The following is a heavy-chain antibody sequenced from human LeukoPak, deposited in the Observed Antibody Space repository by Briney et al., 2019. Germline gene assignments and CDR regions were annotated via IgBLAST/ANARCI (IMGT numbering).Heavy chain of an antibody. Sequence: ASVKVSCKASGYTFTSYYMHWVRQAPGQGLEWMGIINPSGGSASYAQKFQGRVTMTRDMSTSTVYMELSSLRSEDTAVYYCAREVNTAMDSLDYWGQGTLVTVSS. CDR3: AREVNTAMDSLDY. D-gene: IGHD5-18*01. J-gene: IGHJ4*02. CDR1: GYTFTSYY. V-gene: IGHV1-46*01. CDR2: INPSGGSA.